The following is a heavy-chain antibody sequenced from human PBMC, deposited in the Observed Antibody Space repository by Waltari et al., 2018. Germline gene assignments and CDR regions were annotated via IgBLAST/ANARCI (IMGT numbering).Heavy chain of an antibody. D-gene: IGHD1-7*01. CDR3: ARSLLENWNYGENWFDP. Sequence: QVQLVQSGAEVKKPGSSVKVSCKASGGTFSSYAISWVRPAPGQGLEWMGGIIPIFGTANYAQKFQGRVTITADESTSTAYMELSSLRSEDTAVYYCARSLLENWNYGENWFDPWGQGTLVTVSS. CDR1: GGTFSSYA. J-gene: IGHJ5*02. V-gene: IGHV1-69*13. CDR2: IIPIFGTA.